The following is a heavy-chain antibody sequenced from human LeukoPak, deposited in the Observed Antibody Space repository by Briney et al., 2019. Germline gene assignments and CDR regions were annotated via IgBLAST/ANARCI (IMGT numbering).Heavy chain of an antibody. CDR1: GFTFTSIA. CDR3: AKGQELDDGVFDS. J-gene: IGHJ4*02. CDR2: IRGTGDST. Sequence: GGSLRLSCAASGFTFTSIAMTWVRQAPGKGLEWVSTIRGTGDSTHYADSVKGRFIISRDKSKNMLYLQMNGLRAEDTAVYYCAKGQELDDGVFDSWGQGTLVTVSS. D-gene: IGHD1-1*01. V-gene: IGHV3-23*01.